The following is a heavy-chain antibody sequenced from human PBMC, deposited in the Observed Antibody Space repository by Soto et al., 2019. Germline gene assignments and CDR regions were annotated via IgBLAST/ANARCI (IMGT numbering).Heavy chain of an antibody. D-gene: IGHD3-22*01. CDR2: ITSSGSYI. CDR3: ARAGESYDSTVYFRS. V-gene: IGHV3-21*01. Sequence: PGGTLRLSCAASGLTLSSYSMNWVRQAPGEGLEWVSSITSSGSYIYYADSLKGRFTISRDNAQNSLYLQMSSLRAEDTAVNYCARAGESYDSTVYFRSWGQGTLVTVSS. J-gene: IGHJ5*02. CDR1: GLTLSSYS.